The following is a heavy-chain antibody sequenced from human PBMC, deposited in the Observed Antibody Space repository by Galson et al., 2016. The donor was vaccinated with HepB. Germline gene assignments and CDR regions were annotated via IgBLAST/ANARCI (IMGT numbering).Heavy chain of an antibody. CDR2: IIPSFVTP. CDR3: ARNLEGGDDSGLEGGDY. V-gene: IGHV1-69*13. D-gene: IGHD2-21*02. Sequence: SVKVSCKASGGTFSSYTFSWVRQAPGQGLEWMGEIIPSFVTPHYAQKFQGRVTVTADESSNTVYMEMTSLRSEDTAVYWCARNLEGGDDSGLEGGDYWGQGTRVTFSS. CDR1: GGTFSSYT. J-gene: IGHJ4*02.